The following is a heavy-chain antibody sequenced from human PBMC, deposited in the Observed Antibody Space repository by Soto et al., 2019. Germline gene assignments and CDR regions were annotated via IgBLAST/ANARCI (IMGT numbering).Heavy chain of an antibody. Sequence: ASETLSLTCAVYGGSFSGYYWSWIRQPPGKGLEWIGEINHSGSTNYNPSLKSRVTISVDTSKNQFSLKLSSVTAADTAVNYCARRESVAGSNFDYWGQGTLVTVSS. D-gene: IGHD6-19*01. CDR1: GGSFSGYY. V-gene: IGHV4-34*01. CDR3: ARRESVAGSNFDY. CDR2: INHSGST. J-gene: IGHJ4*02.